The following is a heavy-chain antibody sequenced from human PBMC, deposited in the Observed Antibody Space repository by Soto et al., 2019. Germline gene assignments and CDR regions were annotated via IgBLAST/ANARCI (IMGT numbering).Heavy chain of an antibody. CDR3: AKDRSGSYSYFDY. CDR1: GFTFSSYG. V-gene: IGHV3-30*18. CDR2: ISYDGSNK. J-gene: IGHJ4*02. D-gene: IGHD1-26*01. Sequence: QVQLVESGGGVVQPGRSLRLSCAASGFTFSSYGMHWVRQAPGKGLEWVAVISYDGSNKYYADSVKGRFTISRDNSKNTLYLQMNSLRAADTDVYYCAKDRSGSYSYFDYWGQGTLVTVSS.